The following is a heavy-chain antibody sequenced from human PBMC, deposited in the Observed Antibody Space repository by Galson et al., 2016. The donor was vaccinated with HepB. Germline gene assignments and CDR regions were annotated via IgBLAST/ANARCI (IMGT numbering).Heavy chain of an antibody. J-gene: IGHJ4*02. CDR2: ISTSDNT. CDR3: GSRGGNWDYFGS. CDR1: GFTFTTYA. Sequence: SLRLSCAASGFTFTTYAMTWVRQAPGKGLEWVSSISTSDNTFYADSVKGRFTISRDNSKNTPYVEMNSLRAEDTAIYYCGSRGGNWDYFGSWGQGTLVTVSS. V-gene: IGHV3-23*01. D-gene: IGHD2/OR15-2a*01.